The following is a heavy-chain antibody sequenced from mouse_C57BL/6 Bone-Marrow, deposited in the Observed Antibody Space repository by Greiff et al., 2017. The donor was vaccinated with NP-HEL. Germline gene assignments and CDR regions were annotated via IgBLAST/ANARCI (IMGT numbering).Heavy chain of an antibody. CDR2: INPNNGGT. CDR1: GYTFTDYN. J-gene: IGHJ1*03. D-gene: IGHD1-1*01. CDR3: ARSSYGSSCHWYFDV. V-gene: IGHV1-22*01. Sequence: DVKLQESGPELVKPGASVKMSCKASGYTFTDYNMHWVKQSHGKSLEWIGYINPNNGGTSYNQKFKGKATLTVNKSSSTAYMELRSLTSEDSAVYYCARSSYGSSCHWYFDVWGTGTTVTVSS.